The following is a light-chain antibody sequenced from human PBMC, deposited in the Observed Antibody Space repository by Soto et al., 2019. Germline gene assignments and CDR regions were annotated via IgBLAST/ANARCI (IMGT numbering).Light chain of an antibody. CDR2: AAS. CDR1: QSIATY. CDR3: QQSYSPPPG. V-gene: IGKV1-39*01. J-gene: IGKJ4*01. Sequence: DIAVTQYPSTLSASVGDRVTITCRASQSIATYLNWYQHKPGKAPNLLIYAASSLQGGVPSRFSGSGSGTDFTLTISSLQPEDFATYYCQQSYSPPPGFGGGTKVDIK.